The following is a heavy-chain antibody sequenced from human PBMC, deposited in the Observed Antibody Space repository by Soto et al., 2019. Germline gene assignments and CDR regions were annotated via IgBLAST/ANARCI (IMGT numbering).Heavy chain of an antibody. D-gene: IGHD1-20*01. CDR2: ISYGGGNQ. Sequence: PGGSLRLSCEASGFTFSSYPMHWVRQAPGKGLEWVTVISYGGGNQYYADSVKGRFTISRDNSKDTLYLQMHSLRSDDTAVYFCARGPITQTSFIDHWGQGTLVTVSS. CDR3: ARGPITQTSFIDH. CDR1: GFTFSSYP. J-gene: IGHJ4*02. V-gene: IGHV3-30-3*01.